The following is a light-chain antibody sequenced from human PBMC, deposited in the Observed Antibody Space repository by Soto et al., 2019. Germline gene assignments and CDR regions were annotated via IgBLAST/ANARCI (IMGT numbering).Light chain of an antibody. V-gene: IGLV2-14*01. Sequence: QSVLTQPVSVSGSPGQSITLSCSGSSSDVGAYNYVSWYQQHPGKAPKLMIYEVSNRPSGVSNRFSGSKSGNTASLTISGLQAEDEADYYCSSYTSSTFYVFGTGTKVTVL. CDR3: SSYTSSTFYV. CDR1: SSDVGAYNY. J-gene: IGLJ1*01. CDR2: EVS.